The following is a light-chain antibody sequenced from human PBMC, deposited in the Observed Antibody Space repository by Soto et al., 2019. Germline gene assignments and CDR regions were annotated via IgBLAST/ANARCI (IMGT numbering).Light chain of an antibody. CDR1: QSVTSY. Sequence: EIVLTQSPGTLSLSPGEKATLSCRASQSVTSYLAWYQQKPGQAPRLLIFGASGRATGIPDRFSSSGSGTDFTLTISRLEPEDFAVYYCQQYGSSPLTFGGGTKVEIK. CDR2: GAS. J-gene: IGKJ4*01. V-gene: IGKV3-20*01. CDR3: QQYGSSPLT.